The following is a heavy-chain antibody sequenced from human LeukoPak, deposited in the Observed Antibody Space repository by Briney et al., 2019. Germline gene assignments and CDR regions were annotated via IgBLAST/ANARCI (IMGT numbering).Heavy chain of an antibody. Sequence: ASVRASAKPLGKTFTGFITNWGRRATGKGLGWWGWINPNSGNTGYAQKFQGRVTMTRNTSISTAYMELSSLRSEDTAVYYCARVPGSWALGYGDYRFGYWGQGTLVTVSS. V-gene: IGHV1-8*01. CDR3: ARVPGSWALGYGDYRFGY. D-gene: IGHD4-17*01. CDR1: GKTFTGFI. CDR2: INPNSGNT. J-gene: IGHJ4*02.